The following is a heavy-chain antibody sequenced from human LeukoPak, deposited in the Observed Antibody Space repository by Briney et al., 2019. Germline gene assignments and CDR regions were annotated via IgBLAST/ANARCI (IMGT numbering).Heavy chain of an antibody. CDR3: ARLTGVPAAIRGGFDY. CDR2: IKQDGSEK. J-gene: IGHJ4*02. Sequence: PGGSLRLSCAASGFTFSSYWMSWVRQAPGKGLEWVANIKQDGSEKYYVDSVKGRFTISRDNAKNSLYLQMNSLRAEDTAVYYCARLTGVPAAIRGGFDYWGQGTLVTVSS. CDR1: GFTFSSYW. V-gene: IGHV3-7*01. D-gene: IGHD2-2*02.